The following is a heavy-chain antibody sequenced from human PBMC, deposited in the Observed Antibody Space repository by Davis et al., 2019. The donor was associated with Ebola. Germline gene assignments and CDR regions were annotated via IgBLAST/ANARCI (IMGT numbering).Heavy chain of an antibody. V-gene: IGHV7-4-1*02. CDR2: ININTANP. Sequence: ASVKVSCKASGYSFTTYGMNWVRQAPGQGLEWMGWININTANPTYAQGFTGRYVFSLDTSVSTAYLQISSLKAEDTAVYYCARSSYSWYFSGMDVWGKGTTVTVSS. J-gene: IGHJ6*04. CDR3: ARSSYSWYFSGMDV. D-gene: IGHD6-13*01. CDR1: GYSFTTYG.